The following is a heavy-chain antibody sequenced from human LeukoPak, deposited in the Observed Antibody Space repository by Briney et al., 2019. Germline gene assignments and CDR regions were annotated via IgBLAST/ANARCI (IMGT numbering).Heavy chain of an antibody. CDR2: TSNSGSTK. CDR3: STGPRSLPY. J-gene: IGHJ4*01. CDR1: GFTFSDYY. Sequence: GGSLRLSCTASGFTFSDYYMNWIRQAPGKGLEWVSYTSNSGSTKSYADSVEGRFTISRDNAKNSLYLQMNSLRAEDTAVYYCSTGPRSLPYWGPGTLVTVSS. D-gene: IGHD4-23*01. V-gene: IGHV3-11*01.